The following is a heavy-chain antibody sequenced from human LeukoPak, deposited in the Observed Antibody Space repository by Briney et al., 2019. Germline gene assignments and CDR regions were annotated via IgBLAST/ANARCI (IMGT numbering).Heavy chain of an antibody. Sequence: ASVKVSCKASGYTFTSYGINWVRQAPGQGLEWMGWISADNGNTSYAQRLQGRVTMTTDTSTSTAYMELRSLRSDDTAFYYCARGGYYGSGSFPDYWGQGTLVTVSS. CDR3: ARGGYYGSGSFPDY. CDR2: ISADNGNT. J-gene: IGHJ4*02. CDR1: GYTFTSYG. D-gene: IGHD3-10*01. V-gene: IGHV1-18*01.